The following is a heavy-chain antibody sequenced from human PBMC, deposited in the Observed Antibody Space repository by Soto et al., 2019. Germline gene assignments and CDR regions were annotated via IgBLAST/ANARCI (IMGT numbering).Heavy chain of an antibody. Sequence: PGGSLRLSCAASGFTFSSYAMSWVRQAPGKGLEWVSAISGSGGSTYYADSMKGRFTISRDNSKNTLYLQMNSLRAEDTAVYYCAKARLRRDFWSGYLAIFDYWGQGTLVTVSS. CDR2: ISGSGGST. CDR1: GFTFSSYA. D-gene: IGHD3-3*01. CDR3: AKARLRRDFWSGYLAIFDY. V-gene: IGHV3-23*01. J-gene: IGHJ4*02.